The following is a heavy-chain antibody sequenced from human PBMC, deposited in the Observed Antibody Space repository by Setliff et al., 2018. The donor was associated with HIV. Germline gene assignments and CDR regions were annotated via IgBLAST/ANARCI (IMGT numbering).Heavy chain of an antibody. CDR3: AKSAGDLNYYYYGMDV. V-gene: IGHV3-9*01. CDR1: GFTFDDYA. CDR2: ISWNSGSI. Sequence: PGGSLRLSCAASGFTFDDYAMHWVRQAPGKGLEWVSGISWNSGSIGYADSVKGRFTISRDNAKNSLYLQMNSLRAEDTALYYCAKSAGDLNYYYYGMDVWGQGTMVTVSS. J-gene: IGHJ6*02. D-gene: IGHD3-10*01.